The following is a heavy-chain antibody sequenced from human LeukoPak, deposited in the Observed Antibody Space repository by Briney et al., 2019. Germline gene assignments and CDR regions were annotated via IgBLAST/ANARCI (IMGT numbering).Heavy chain of an antibody. CDR2: IIPIFGTA. J-gene: IGHJ6*02. Sequence: GASVKVSCKASGGTFISYAISWVRQAPGQGLEWMGGIIPIFGTANYAQKFQGRVTITADESTSTAYMELSSLRSEDTAVYYCARDRSGYSGYLYGMDVWGQGTTVTVSS. D-gene: IGHD5-12*01. V-gene: IGHV1-69*13. CDR3: ARDRSGYSGYLYGMDV. CDR1: GGTFISYA.